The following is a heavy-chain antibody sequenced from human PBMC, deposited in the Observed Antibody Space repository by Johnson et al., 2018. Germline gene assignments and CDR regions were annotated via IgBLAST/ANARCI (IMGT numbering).Heavy chain of an antibody. CDR1: GFTFSSYG. D-gene: IGHD6-19*01. CDR2: ISWNRGSI. Sequence: EVQLVESGGGVVQPGRSLRLSCAASGFTFSSYGMHSVRQGPGKGLEWVSRISWNRGSIGYADSVKGRFTISRDNAKKYLYLQMNSLKAEDTAVDYCAKGEQWLHAGGQQWGQGTLVTVSS. V-gene: IGHV3-9*01. J-gene: IGHJ1*01. CDR3: AKGEQWLHAGGQQ.